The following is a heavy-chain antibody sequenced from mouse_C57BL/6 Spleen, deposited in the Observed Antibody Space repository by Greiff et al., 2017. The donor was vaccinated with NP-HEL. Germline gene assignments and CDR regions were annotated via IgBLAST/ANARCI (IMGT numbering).Heavy chain of an antibody. Sequence: DVMLVESGGGLVQPGGSMKLSCVASGFTFSNYWMNWVRQSPEKGLEWVAQIRLKSDNYATHYAESVKGRFTISRDDSKSSVYLQMNNLRAEDTGIYYCTDLLWPYWGQGTSVTVSS. D-gene: IGHD2-1*01. CDR1: GFTFSNYW. CDR2: IRLKSDNYAT. V-gene: IGHV6-3*01. CDR3: TDLLWPY. J-gene: IGHJ4*01.